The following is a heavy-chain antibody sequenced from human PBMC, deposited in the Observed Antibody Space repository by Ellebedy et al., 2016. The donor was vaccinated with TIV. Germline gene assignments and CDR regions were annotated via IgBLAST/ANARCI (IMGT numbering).Heavy chain of an antibody. D-gene: IGHD4-17*01. V-gene: IGHV3-7*01. CDR1: GFSFRNYW. Sequence: GESLKISCAASGFSFRNYWMGWVRQAPGKGLEWVANIYHDGSEKYYVDSVKGRFTISRDNAKNSLYLQLNRLRVEDTAVYFCARRGSYGDKAVQIDNWFDRWGQGTLVTV. CDR3: ARRGSYGDKAVQIDNWFDR. CDR2: IYHDGSEK. J-gene: IGHJ5*02.